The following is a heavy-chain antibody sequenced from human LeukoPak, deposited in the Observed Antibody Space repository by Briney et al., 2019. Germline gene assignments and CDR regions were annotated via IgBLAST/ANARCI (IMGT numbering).Heavy chain of an antibody. V-gene: IGHV3-33*01. CDR3: ARDSGRYGMDV. CDR1: GFTFRSYG. D-gene: IGHD1-1*01. Sequence: GGSLRLSCAASGFTFRSYGMHWVRQAPGKGLEWVAVIWYDGSNKYYADSVKGRFTISRDNSKNTLYLQMNSLRAEDTAVYYCARDSGRYGMDVWGQGTTVTVSS. J-gene: IGHJ6*02. CDR2: IWYDGSNK.